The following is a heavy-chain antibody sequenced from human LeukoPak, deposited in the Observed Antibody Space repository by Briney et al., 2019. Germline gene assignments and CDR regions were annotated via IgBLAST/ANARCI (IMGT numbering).Heavy chain of an antibody. D-gene: IGHD3-22*01. V-gene: IGHV3-7*03. J-gene: IGHJ4*02. CDR1: GFTFSSYW. Sequence: SGGSLRLSCAASGFTFSSYWMSWVRQAPGKGLEWVANIKQDGSEKYYVDSVKGRFTISRDNSKNILYLQMNSLRAEDTAVYYCAKGFYDSSGYLDYWGQGTLVTVSS. CDR2: IKQDGSEK. CDR3: AKGFYDSSGYLDY.